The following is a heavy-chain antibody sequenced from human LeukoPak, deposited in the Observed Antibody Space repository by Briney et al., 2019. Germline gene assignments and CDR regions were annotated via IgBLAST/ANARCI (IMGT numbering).Heavy chain of an antibody. V-gene: IGHV5-51*01. Sequence: GESLKISCKGSGYSFTSYWIGWVRQLPGKGLEGRGIIYPGDSDTRYSPSFQGQVTISADKSISTAYLQWSSLKASDTAIYYCARRGSGYDFHLDYWGQGTLVTVSS. CDR2: IYPGDSDT. CDR3: ARRGSGYDFHLDY. D-gene: IGHD5-12*01. CDR1: GYSFTSYW. J-gene: IGHJ4*02.